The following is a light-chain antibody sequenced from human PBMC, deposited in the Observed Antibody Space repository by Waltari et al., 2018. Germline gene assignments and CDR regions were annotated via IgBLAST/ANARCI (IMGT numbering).Light chain of an antibody. CDR3: SSYITTNTLEL. CDR2: DGS. V-gene: IGLV2-14*03. J-gene: IGLJ3*02. CDR1: TREGGAYNY. Sequence: QSALTQPVPVSGSPGPLIPLTCTETTREGGAYNYVSWYPQHPGKAPKLLIYDGSYRPSGVSYRFTGSKSGNTASLTISGLQAEDEADYYCSSYITTNTLELFGGGTSLTVL.